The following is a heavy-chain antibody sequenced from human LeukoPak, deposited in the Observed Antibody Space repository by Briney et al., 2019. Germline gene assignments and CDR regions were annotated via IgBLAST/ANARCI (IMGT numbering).Heavy chain of an antibody. D-gene: IGHD3-9*01. CDR2: INPNSGGT. V-gene: IGHV1-2*02. J-gene: IGHJ4*02. CDR1: GYTFTGYY. CDR3: ARSRLDILTGYYSPFDY. Sequence: ASVKVSCKASGYTFTGYYMHWVRQAPGQGLEWMGWINPNSGGTNYAQKFQGRVTMTRDTSISTAYMELSRLRSDDTAVYYCARSRLDILTGYYSPFDYWGQGTLVTVSS.